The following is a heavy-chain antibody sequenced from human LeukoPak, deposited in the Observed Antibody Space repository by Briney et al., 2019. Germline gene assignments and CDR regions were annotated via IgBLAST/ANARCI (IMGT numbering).Heavy chain of an antibody. V-gene: IGHV4-39*07. CDR2: IYYSGST. Sequence: SETLSLTCTVSGGSISTSSYYWGWIRQPPGKGLEWIGNIYYSGSTYYNPSLKSRLTMSVDTSKNQFSLRLSSVTAADTAVYYCARVSAARGLDVWGKGTTVTVSS. J-gene: IGHJ6*03. CDR3: ARVSAARGLDV. D-gene: IGHD6-6*01. CDR1: GGSISTSSYY.